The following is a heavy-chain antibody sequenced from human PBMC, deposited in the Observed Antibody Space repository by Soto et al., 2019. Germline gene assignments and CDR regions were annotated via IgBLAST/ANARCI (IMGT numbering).Heavy chain of an antibody. J-gene: IGHJ4*02. CDR2: IYYSGST. Sequence: QLQLQESGPGLVKPSETLSLTCTVSGGSISSSSYYWGWIRQPPGKGLEWIGSIYYSGSTYYNPSLKSRVTISVDTCKNQFSLKLSSVTAADTAVYYCARHGASSIAAHVGYWGQGTLVTVSS. CDR1: GGSISSSSYY. V-gene: IGHV4-39*01. CDR3: ARHGASSIAAHVGY. D-gene: IGHD6-6*01.